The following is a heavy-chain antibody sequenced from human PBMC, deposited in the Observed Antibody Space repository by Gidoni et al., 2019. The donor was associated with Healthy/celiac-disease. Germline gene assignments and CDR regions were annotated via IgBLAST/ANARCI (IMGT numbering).Heavy chain of an antibody. V-gene: IGHV3-7*01. J-gene: IGHJ4*02. CDR2: IKQDGSEK. CDR1: GLTFSSYW. D-gene: IGHD4-17*01. CDR3: ARDGRTTVTTGGDY. Sequence: EVQLVESGGGLVQPGASLRLSCAASGLTFSSYWMSWARQAPGKGLEWVANIKQDGSEKYYVDSGKGRFTISRDNAKNSLYLQMNSLRAEDTAVYYCARDGRTTVTTGGDYWGQGTLVTVSS.